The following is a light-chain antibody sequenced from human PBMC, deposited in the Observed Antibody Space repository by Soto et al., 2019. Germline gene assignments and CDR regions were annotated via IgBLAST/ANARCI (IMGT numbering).Light chain of an antibody. V-gene: IGKV1-5*01. CDR2: DAS. CDR3: QQYKSMRT. J-gene: IGKJ1*01. Sequence: DIQMTQSPSTLSASVGDRVTITCRASQSISSWLAWYQQKPGKAPKLLIYDASSLESGVPSRFSGSGSGTEVTLTISSLQPDDFATYYCQQYKSMRTFGQGTKVEIK. CDR1: QSISSW.